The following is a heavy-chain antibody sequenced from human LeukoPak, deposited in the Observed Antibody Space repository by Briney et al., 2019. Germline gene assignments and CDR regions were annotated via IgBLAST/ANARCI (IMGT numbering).Heavy chain of an antibody. D-gene: IGHD6-19*01. V-gene: IGHV3-64D*06. J-gene: IGHJ4*02. CDR3: VKDFKASGWYGGFDY. Sequence: GGSLRLSCSASGFTFSSYAMHWVRQAPGTGLEYVSGVSSNGGSTYYADSVKGRFTISRDNSKNTLYLQMSVLRAEDTAMYYCVKDFKASGWYGGFDYWGQGTLVTVSS. CDR1: GFTFSSYA. CDR2: VSSNGGST.